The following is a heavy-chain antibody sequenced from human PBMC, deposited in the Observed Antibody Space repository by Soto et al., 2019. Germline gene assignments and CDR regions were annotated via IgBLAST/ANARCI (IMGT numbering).Heavy chain of an antibody. CDR2: IFPDDSDV. CDR1: GYSFPNYW. V-gene: IGHV5-51*01. Sequence: GESLKISCKASGYSFPNYWIVWVRQLPGKGLEWMGVIFPDDSDVRYIPSFQGQVTISVDKSISTAYLQWSSLKASDTAIYYCASSGIEPSVHNYYGLDVWGQGTTVTVSS. CDR3: ASSGIEPSVHNYYGLDV. J-gene: IGHJ6*02. D-gene: IGHD1-26*01.